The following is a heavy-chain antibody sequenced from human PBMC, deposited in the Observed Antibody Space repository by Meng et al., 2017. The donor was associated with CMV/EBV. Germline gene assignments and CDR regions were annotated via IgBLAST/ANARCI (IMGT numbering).Heavy chain of an antibody. CDR2: INWNGGST. J-gene: IGHJ4*02. CDR3: ASVSAAGDFDY. D-gene: IGHD6-13*01. V-gene: IGHV3-20*01. CDR1: GFTFEDYG. Sequence: GGSLRLSCAASGFTFEDYGMSWVRQAPGKGLEGVSGINWNGGSTGYADSVKGRFTISRDNAKNSLYLQMNSLRAEDTALYHCASVSAAGDFDYWGQGTLVTVSS.